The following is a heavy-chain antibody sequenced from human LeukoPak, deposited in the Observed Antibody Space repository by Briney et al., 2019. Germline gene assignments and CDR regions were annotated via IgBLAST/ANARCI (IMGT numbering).Heavy chain of an antibody. CDR2: IYCSGST. V-gene: IGHV4-59*11. CDR1: GGSISSHY. J-gene: IGHJ5*02. CDR3: ARATPGLTTVTNNWCDP. D-gene: IGHD4-11*01. Sequence: PSETLSLTCTVSGGSISSHYWSWIRQPPGKGLEWIGYIYCSGSTNYNPSLKSRVTISVDTSKNQFSLKLSSVTAADTAVYYCARATPGLTTVTNNWCDPWGQGTLVTVSS.